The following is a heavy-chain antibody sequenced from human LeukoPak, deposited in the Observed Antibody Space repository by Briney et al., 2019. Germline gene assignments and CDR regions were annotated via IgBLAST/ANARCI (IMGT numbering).Heavy chain of an antibody. CDR1: GFTFSSYA. CDR2: ISWNSGSI. CDR3: AKGSYSSSWYWFDS. Sequence: GGSLRLSCAASGFTFSSYAMSWVRQAPGKGLEWVSGISWNSGSIGYADSVRGRFTISRDNAKSSLYLQMNSLRAEDTAFYYCAKGSYSSSWYWFDSWGQGTLVTVSS. V-gene: IGHV3-9*01. D-gene: IGHD6-13*01. J-gene: IGHJ5*01.